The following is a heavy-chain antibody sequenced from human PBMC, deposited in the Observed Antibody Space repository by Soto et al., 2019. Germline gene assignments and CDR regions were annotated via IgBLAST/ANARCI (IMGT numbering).Heavy chain of an antibody. V-gene: IGHV4-34*01. D-gene: IGHD3-10*01. J-gene: IGHJ6*02. CDR2: IYHSGGT. CDR1: GGSFSGYY. Sequence: QVQLQQWGAGLLKPSETLSLTCGVFGGSFSGYYWTWIRQPPGKGREWIGEIYHSGGTNYHPSLKSRVTISVEPSNNHFSLKLSSVTAADTAVYYCARGALVWFGAHDYYGMDVWGQGTTVTVSS. CDR3: ARGALVWFGAHDYYGMDV.